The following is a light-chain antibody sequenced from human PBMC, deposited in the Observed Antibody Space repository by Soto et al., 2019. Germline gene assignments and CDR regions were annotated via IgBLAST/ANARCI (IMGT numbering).Light chain of an antibody. CDR1: QSVSSY. V-gene: IGKV3-11*01. J-gene: IGKJ2*01. CDR2: DAS. Sequence: EIVLTQSPATLSLSPGERATLPCRASQSVSSYLAWYQQKPGQAPRLLIYDASNRATGIPARFSGSGSGTAFTLTISSLEPEDFAVYYCQQRSTWPPTFGQGTKLEIK. CDR3: QQRSTWPPT.